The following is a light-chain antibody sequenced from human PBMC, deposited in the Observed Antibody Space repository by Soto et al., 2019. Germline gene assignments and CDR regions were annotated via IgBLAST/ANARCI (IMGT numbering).Light chain of an antibody. Sequence: QSALTQPASVSGSLGQSITISCSGTSSDVGAYNYVSWYQQYPGKAPKLMIYHVTDRPSGVSNRFSGSKSGNTASLTISGLQAEDEADYYCCSYTTINTFVFGTGTKVTVL. CDR3: CSYTTINTFV. CDR1: SSDVGAYNY. J-gene: IGLJ1*01. V-gene: IGLV2-14*01. CDR2: HVT.